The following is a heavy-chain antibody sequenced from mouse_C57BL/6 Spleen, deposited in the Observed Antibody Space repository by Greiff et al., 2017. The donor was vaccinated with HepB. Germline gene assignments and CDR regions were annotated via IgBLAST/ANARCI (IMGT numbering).Heavy chain of an antibody. V-gene: IGHV5-9-1*02. Sequence: EVKVVESGEGLVKPGGSLKLSCAASGFTFSSYAMSWVRQTPEKRLEWVAYISSGGDYIYYADTVKGRFTISRDNARNTLYLQMSSLKSEDTAMYYCTRDPGAYAMDYWGQGTSVTVSS. CDR3: TRDPGAYAMDY. CDR1: GFTFSSYA. CDR2: ISSGGDYI. J-gene: IGHJ4*01.